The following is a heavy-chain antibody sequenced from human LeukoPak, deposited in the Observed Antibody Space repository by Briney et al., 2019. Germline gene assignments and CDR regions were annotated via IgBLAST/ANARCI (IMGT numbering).Heavy chain of an antibody. Sequence: GGSLRLTCAASGFTFSSYDMHWVRQATGKGLEWVSAIGTAGDTYYPGSVRGRFAISRENAKNSLYLQMNSLRAGDTAVYYCARVRGRSSTRGPGAFDIWGQGTMVTVSS. D-gene: IGHD2-2*01. CDR3: ARVRGRSSTRGPGAFDI. CDR2: IGTAGDT. V-gene: IGHV3-13*01. CDR1: GFTFSSYD. J-gene: IGHJ3*02.